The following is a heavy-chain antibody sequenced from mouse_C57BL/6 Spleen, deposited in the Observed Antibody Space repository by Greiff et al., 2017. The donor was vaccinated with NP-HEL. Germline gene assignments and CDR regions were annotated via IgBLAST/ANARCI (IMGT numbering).Heavy chain of an antibody. CDR3: ANADYYGSSPLYAMDY. J-gene: IGHJ4*01. CDR2: ISSGSSTI. V-gene: IGHV5-17*01. Sequence: EVMLVESGGGLVKPGGSLKLSCAASGFTFSDYGMHWVRQAPEKGLEWVAYISSGSSTIYYADTVKGRFTISRDNAKNTLFLQMTSLRSEDTAMYYCANADYYGSSPLYAMDYWGQGTSVTVSS. CDR1: GFTFSDYG. D-gene: IGHD1-1*01.